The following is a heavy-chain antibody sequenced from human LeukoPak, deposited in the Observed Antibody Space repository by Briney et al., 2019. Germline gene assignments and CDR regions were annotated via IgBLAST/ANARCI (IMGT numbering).Heavy chain of an antibody. D-gene: IGHD3-22*01. CDR3: VRGNYYDSSGYPHAFDI. CDR1: GFTFSAYG. CDR2: ISATSKTL. V-gene: IGHV3-48*01. J-gene: IGHJ3*02. Sequence: GGSLRLTCTASGFTFSAYGMAWVRRAPGTGLEWIDYISATSKTLYYADSVKGRFTISRDNEKSSVFLQMNSLRAGDTAAFYCVRGNYYDSSGYPHAFDIWGQGTMVTVSS.